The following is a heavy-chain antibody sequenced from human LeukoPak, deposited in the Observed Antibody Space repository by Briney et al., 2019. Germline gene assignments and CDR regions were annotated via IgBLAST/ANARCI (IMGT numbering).Heavy chain of an antibody. CDR1: DLSFKNVW. V-gene: IGHV3-15*01. J-gene: IGHJ4*02. D-gene: IGHD4-17*01. CDR2: ISSKSDGGTT. Sequence: GGSLRLSCSASDLSFKNVWMSWVRQAPGKGLEWVGRISSKSDGGTTDYAAPVKGRFTISRDDSTNTLSLQMSSLKAEDTALYFCITEPHDYGDFTFGYWGQGTLVTVSS. CDR3: ITEPHDYGDFTFGY.